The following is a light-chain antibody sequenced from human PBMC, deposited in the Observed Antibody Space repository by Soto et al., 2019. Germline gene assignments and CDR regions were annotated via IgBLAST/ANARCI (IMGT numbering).Light chain of an antibody. CDR3: SSYTSSSIPYV. J-gene: IGLJ1*01. CDR1: SSDVGGYNY. CDR2: DVS. V-gene: IGLV2-14*01. Sequence: SVLTQPASVSGSPGQSITISCTGTSSDVGGYNYVSWYQQHAGKAPKLMIYDVSNRPSGVSNRFSGSKSGNTASLTISGLQAEDEADYYCSSYTSSSIPYVFGTGTKVTVL.